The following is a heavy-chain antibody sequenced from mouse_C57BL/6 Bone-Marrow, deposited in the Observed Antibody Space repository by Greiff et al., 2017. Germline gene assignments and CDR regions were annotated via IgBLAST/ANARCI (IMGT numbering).Heavy chain of an antibody. J-gene: IGHJ3*01. Sequence: EVKLQESGGDLVKPGGSLKLSCAASGFTFSSYGMSWVRQTPDKRLEWVATISSGGSYTYYPDSVKGRFTISRDNAKNTLYLQMSSLKSEDTAMYYCARRGDPWFAYWGQGTLVTVSA. CDR1: GFTFSSYG. CDR2: ISSGGSYT. CDR3: ARRGDPWFAY. V-gene: IGHV5-6*02.